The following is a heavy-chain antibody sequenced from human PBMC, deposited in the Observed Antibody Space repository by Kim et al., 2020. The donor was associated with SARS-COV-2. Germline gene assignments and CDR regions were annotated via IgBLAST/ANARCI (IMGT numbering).Heavy chain of an antibody. J-gene: IGHJ5*02. V-gene: IGHV4-34*01. D-gene: IGHD6-6*01. CDR1: GGSFSGYY. CDR3: ARGLVWATRRCWFDP. Sequence: SETLSLTCAVYGGSFSGYYWSWIRQPPGKGLEWIGEITHSGITNYNPSLKSRVTISVDTSKNTFSLQLSTVSAADTAVYYCARGLVWATRRCWFDPWGQGTLVTVSS. CDR2: ITHSGIT.